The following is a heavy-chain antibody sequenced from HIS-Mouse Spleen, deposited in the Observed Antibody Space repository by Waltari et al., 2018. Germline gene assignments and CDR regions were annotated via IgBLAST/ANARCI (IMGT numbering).Heavy chain of an antibody. V-gene: IGHV1-2*02. CDR1: GDTCTGYY. Sequence: QVQLLQSGAEVKKPGASLKVCCTSSGDTCTGYYLYWVRQAPGQGLEWMGWINPNSGGTNYAQKFQGRLTMTRDTSISTAYMELSRLRSDDTAVYYCARDSIAVMDVWGQGTTVTVSS. CDR3: ARDSIAVMDV. CDR2: INPNSGGT. J-gene: IGHJ6*02. D-gene: IGHD6-19*01.